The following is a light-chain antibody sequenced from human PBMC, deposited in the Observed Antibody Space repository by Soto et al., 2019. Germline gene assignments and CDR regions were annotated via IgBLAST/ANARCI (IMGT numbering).Light chain of an antibody. Sequence: QSVLTQPASVSGSPGQLITISCTGTSNDVGGHNYVSWFQQHPGKVPKLMIYEVTNRPSGVSSRFSGSKSGYTASLTISGLQAEDEADYYCSSYRTNGASPVIFGGGTKLTVL. J-gene: IGLJ2*01. CDR3: SSYRTNGASPVI. V-gene: IGLV2-14*01. CDR2: EVT. CDR1: SNDVGGHNY.